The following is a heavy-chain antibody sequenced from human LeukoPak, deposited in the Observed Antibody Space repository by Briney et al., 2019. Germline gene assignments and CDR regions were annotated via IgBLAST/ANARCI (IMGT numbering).Heavy chain of an antibody. CDR2: INPNSGGT. V-gene: IGHV1-2*02. D-gene: IGHD3-22*01. J-gene: IGHJ4*02. Sequence: ASVKVSCKASGYTFTGYYMHWVRQAPGQGLEWMGWINPNSGGTNYAQKFQGRVTMTSDTSISTAYMELSRLRSDDTAMYYCLTMIVVVTNSWGQGTLVTVSS. CDR1: GYTFTGYY. CDR3: LTMIVVVTNS.